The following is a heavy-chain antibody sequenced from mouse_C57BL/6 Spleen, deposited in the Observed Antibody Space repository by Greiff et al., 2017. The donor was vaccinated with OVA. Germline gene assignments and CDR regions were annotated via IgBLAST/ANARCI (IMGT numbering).Heavy chain of an antibody. CDR2: INPYNGDT. Sequence: VHVKQSGPELVKPGASVKISCKASGYSFTGYTMHWVKQSHGKSLEWIGLINPYNGDTIYNQKFKGKATLTVDKSSSTAHLELLSLTSEDFAVYYCARDGVYCYGSNYAMDYWGQGTSVTVSS. J-gene: IGHJ4*01. CDR3: ARDGVYCYGSNYAMDY. D-gene: IGHD1-1*01. CDR1: GYSFTGYT. V-gene: IGHV1-37*01.